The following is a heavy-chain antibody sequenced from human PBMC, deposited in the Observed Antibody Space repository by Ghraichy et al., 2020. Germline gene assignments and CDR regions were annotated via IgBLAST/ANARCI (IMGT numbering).Heavy chain of an antibody. CDR3: TTDKTTVMRLFDY. CDR2: IKSKTDGGTA. CDR1: GFTFSSAW. V-gene: IGHV3-15*01. Sequence: GGSPRLSCAASGFTFSSAWMSWVRQAPGKGLEWVGRIKSKTDGGTADYSAPVKGRFSISRDDSKNTLYLQMNTLRTEDTAVYYCTTDKTTVMRLFDYWGQGTLVTVSS. J-gene: IGHJ4*02. D-gene: IGHD4-17*01.